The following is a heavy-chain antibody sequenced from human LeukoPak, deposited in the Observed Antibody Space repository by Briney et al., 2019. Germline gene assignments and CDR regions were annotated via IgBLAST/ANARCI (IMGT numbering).Heavy chain of an antibody. V-gene: IGHV3-74*01. CDR3: ARVQSDYDFWSGYLSPFDY. CDR1: AFTFTSYW. D-gene: IGHD3-3*01. CDR2: INSDVSST. J-gene: IGHJ4*02. Sequence: AGSLRLFCAASAFTFTSYWMHWVRQAPGNGLVWVARINSDVSSTSYAESVKGRFTISSDNAKNTLYLQMNSLRVEDTAVYYCARVQSDYDFWSGYLSPFDYWGQGTPVTVSS.